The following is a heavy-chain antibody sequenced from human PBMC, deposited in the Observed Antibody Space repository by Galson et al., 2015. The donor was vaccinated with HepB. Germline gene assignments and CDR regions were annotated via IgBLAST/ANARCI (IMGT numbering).Heavy chain of an antibody. D-gene: IGHD1-1*01. J-gene: IGHJ4*02. CDR1: GYTFTNYA. CDR3: ARGLLGWNDVGYFDY. Sequence: SVKVSCKASGYTFTNYAMHWVRQAPGQRLEWMGWINAGNGNTKYSQKFQGRVTITRDTSATTAYMELSSLRSEDTAVYYCARGLLGWNDVGYFDYWGQGTLFTVAS. CDR2: INAGNGNT. V-gene: IGHV1-3*01.